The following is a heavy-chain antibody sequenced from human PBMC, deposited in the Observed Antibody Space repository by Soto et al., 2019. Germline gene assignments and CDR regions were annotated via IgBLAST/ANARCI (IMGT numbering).Heavy chain of an antibody. CDR2: IKHSGST. Sequence: QVQLQQWGAGLLKPSETLSLTCAVYGGSFSGYYWSWIRQPPGKGLEWIGEIKHSGSTNYNPSLKSRVTISVDTSKNQFSLKLSSVTAADTAVYYCARGRVYGYYFDYWGQGTLVTVSS. J-gene: IGHJ4*02. V-gene: IGHV4-34*02. CDR3: ARGRVYGYYFDY. CDR1: GGSFSGYY. D-gene: IGHD5-18*01.